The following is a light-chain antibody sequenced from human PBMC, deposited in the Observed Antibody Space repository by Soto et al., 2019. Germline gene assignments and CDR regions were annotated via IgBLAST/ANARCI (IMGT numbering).Light chain of an antibody. CDR3: TSHSSSSTLV. V-gene: IGLV2-14*01. CDR1: SNDVGRYNY. CDR2: DVT. J-gene: IGLJ2*01. Sequence: QSALTQPASVSGSPGQSITLSCTGTSNDVGRYNYVSWYRQHPGKAPELLIYDVTDRPSGASYRFSGSKSGNTASLTISGLQAENEADYYCTSHSSSSTLVFGGGTKLTV.